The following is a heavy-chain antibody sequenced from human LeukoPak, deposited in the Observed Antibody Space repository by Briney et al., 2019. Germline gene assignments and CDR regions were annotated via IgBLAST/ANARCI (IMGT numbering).Heavy chain of an antibody. CDR2: IIPIFGTA. V-gene: IGHV1-69*05. CDR3: ARWTFYTRDGYANFDY. D-gene: IGHD5-24*01. Sequence: ASVKVSCKASGGTFSSYAISWVRQAPGQGLEWMGGIIPIFGTANYAQKFQGRVTMTRNTSISTAYMELSSLRSEDTAVYYCARWTFYTRDGYANFDYWGQGTLVTVSS. CDR1: GGTFSSYA. J-gene: IGHJ4*02.